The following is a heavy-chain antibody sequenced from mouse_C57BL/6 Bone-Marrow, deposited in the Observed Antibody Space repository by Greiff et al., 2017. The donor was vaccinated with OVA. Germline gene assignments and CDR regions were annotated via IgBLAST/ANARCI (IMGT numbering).Heavy chain of an antibody. Sequence: QVQLQQSGAELARPGASVKLSCKASGYTFTSYGISWVKQRTGQGLEWIGEIYPRSGNTYYNEKFKGKATLTADKSSSTAYMKLRSLTSEDSAVYFCARCLLLRYFDYWGQGTTLTVSS. D-gene: IGHD1-1*01. CDR1: GYTFTSYG. CDR2: IYPRSGNT. V-gene: IGHV1-81*01. J-gene: IGHJ2*01. CDR3: ARCLLLRYFDY.